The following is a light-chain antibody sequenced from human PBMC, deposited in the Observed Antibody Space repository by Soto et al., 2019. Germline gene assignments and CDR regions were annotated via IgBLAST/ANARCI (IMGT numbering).Light chain of an antibody. J-gene: IGLJ2*01. V-gene: IGLV1-40*01. CDR1: SSNIGAGYD. CDR2: GNS. Sequence: QSALTQPPSVSGARGQRVTISCTGSSSNIGAGYDVHWYQQLPGTAPKLLIYGNSNRPSGVPDRFSGSKSGTSASLAITGLQAEDEADYYCQSYDSSLSAYVVFGGGTKVPVL. CDR3: QSYDSSLSAYVV.